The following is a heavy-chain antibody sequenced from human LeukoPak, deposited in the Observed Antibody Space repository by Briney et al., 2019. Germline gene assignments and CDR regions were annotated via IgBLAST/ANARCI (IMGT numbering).Heavy chain of an antibody. CDR1: GFTFSSYS. CDR3: ARSSRLGYYYGMDV. D-gene: IGHD7-27*01. V-gene: IGHV3-48*04. CDR2: ISSSSSTI. Sequence: GGSLRLSCAASGFTFSSYSMNWVRQAPGKGLEWVSYISSSSSTIYYADSVKGRFTISRDNAKNSLFLQMNSLRAEDTAVYYCARSSRLGYYYGMDVWGQGTTVTVSS. J-gene: IGHJ6*02.